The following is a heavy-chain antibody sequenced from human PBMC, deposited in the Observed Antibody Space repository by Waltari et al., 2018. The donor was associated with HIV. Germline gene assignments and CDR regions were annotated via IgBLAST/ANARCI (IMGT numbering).Heavy chain of an antibody. V-gene: IGHV2-26*01. CDR1: GFSLSNARMG. J-gene: IGHJ4*02. D-gene: IGHD3-22*01. CDR2: IFSNDEK. Sequence: QVTLKESGPVLVKPTETLTLTCTVSGFSLSNARMGVSWIRQPPGKALEWLAHIFSNDEKSYSTSLKSRLTISKDTSKSQVVLTMTNMDPVDTATYYCARIRTYYYDSSGYYYDPTGDLDYWGQGTLVTVSS. CDR3: ARIRTYYYDSSGYYYDPTGDLDY.